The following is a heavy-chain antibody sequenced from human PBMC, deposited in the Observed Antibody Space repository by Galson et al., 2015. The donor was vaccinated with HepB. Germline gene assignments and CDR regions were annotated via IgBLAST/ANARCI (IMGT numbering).Heavy chain of an antibody. D-gene: IGHD5-24*01. CDR3: ARANYLRGMDV. J-gene: IGHJ6*02. V-gene: IGHV3-48*01. CDR1: GFTFSGYS. CDR2: ISSTSSTI. Sequence: SLRLSCAASGFTFSGYSMNWVRQAPGKGLEWVSYISSTSSTIYYADSVKGRFTISRDNAKNSLYLQMNSLRAEDTAVYYCARANYLRGMDVWGQGTTVTVSS.